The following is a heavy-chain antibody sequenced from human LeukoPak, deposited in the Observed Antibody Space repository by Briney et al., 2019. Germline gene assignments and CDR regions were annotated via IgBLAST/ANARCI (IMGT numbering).Heavy chain of an antibody. V-gene: IGHV4-30-4*01. Sequence: SQTLSLTSTVSAGSLSSVAYYWTWIRQPPGTGLEWIGYIYYSGTTHNNPSLKSRVSISVDTAKNHFSLNLSSVTAADTAVYYCARDQNKYDSSGYYYYQYGMDVWGQGTTVTVSS. D-gene: IGHD3-22*01. CDR2: IYYSGTT. CDR1: AGSLSSVAYY. J-gene: IGHJ6*02. CDR3: ARDQNKYDSSGYYYYQYGMDV.